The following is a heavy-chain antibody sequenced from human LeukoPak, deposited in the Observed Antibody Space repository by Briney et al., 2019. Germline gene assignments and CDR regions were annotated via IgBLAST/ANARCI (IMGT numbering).Heavy chain of an antibody. CDR3: ARIAAAGGDY. Sequence: GGSLRLSCAASGFTFSSYSMNWVRQAPGKGLEWVSSISSSSSYIYYADSVKGRFTVSRDNAKNSLYLQMNSLRAEDTAVYYCARIAAAGGDYWGQGTLVTVSS. J-gene: IGHJ4*02. D-gene: IGHD6-13*01. V-gene: IGHV3-21*01. CDR1: GFTFSSYS. CDR2: ISSSSSYI.